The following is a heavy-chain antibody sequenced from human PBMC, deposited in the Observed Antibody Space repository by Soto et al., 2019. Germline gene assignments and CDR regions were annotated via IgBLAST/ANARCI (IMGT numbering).Heavy chain of an antibody. Sequence: ASVKVSCKASGYTFNSYGISWVRQAPGQGLEWMGWVSAYNGNTNYAQKVQGRVTMTTDTSTSTAYMELRSLRSDDTAVYYCARDLEYQPQYPWGQGTLVTVS. CDR3: ARDLEYQPQYP. CDR2: VSAYNGNT. J-gene: IGHJ5*02. CDR1: GYTFNSYG. D-gene: IGHD2-2*01. V-gene: IGHV1-18*04.